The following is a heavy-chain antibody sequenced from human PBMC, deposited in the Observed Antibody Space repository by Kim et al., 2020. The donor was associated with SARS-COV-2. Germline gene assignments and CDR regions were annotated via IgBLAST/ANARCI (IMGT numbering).Heavy chain of an antibody. J-gene: IGHJ4*02. V-gene: IGHV5-51*01. Sequence: RYSPSFQGQVTISADKSIRTAYLQWSSLKASDTAMYYCARPYSSSFESDYWGQGTLVTVSS. CDR3: ARPYSSSFESDY. D-gene: IGHD6-6*01.